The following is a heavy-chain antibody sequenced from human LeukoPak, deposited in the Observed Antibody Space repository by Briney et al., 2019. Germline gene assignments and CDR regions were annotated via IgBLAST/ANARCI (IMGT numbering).Heavy chain of an antibody. J-gene: IGHJ4*02. V-gene: IGHV3-7*01. CDR3: ARTLLWFGEFGY. Sequence: GGSLRLSCAASGFTFSSFWMSWVRQAPGKGLEWVANINQDGSEKYFVDSVKGRFTISRDNAKDSLYLQMNSLRAEDTAVYYCARTLLWFGEFGYWGQGTLVTVSS. CDR1: GFTFSSFW. D-gene: IGHD3-10*01. CDR2: INQDGSEK.